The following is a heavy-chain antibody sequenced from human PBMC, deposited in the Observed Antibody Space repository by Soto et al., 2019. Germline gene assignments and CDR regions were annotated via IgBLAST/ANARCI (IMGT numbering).Heavy chain of an antibody. CDR1: GYTFTSYG. Sequence: ASVKVSRKASGYTFTSYGISWVRQAPGQGLEWMGWISAYNGNTNYAQKLQGRVTMTTDTSTSTAYMELRSLRSDDTAVYYCAIAVGYCSSTSCYGGYYFDYWGQGTLVTVSS. CDR2: ISAYNGNT. V-gene: IGHV1-18*01. J-gene: IGHJ4*02. CDR3: AIAVGYCSSTSCYGGYYFDY. D-gene: IGHD2-2*03.